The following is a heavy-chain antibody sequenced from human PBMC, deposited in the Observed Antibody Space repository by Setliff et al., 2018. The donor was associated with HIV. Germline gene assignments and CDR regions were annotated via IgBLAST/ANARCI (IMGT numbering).Heavy chain of an antibody. J-gene: IGHJ4*02. CDR1: GYMFSSYG. Sequence: ASVKVSCKTSGYMFSSYGISWVRQAPGQGLEWMGWVSNKGDTNYVQKLQDRLTITTDTSTSTAYLELRDLRSEDTAVYYCARDRGVYCISSSCYSPVDAFDIWGQGTLVTVSS. D-gene: IGHD2-2*01. V-gene: IGHV1-18*01. CDR2: VSNKGDT. CDR3: ARDRGVYCISSSCYSPVDAFDI.